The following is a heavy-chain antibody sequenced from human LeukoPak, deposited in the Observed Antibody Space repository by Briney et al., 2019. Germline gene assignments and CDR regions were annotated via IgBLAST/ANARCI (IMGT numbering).Heavy chain of an antibody. J-gene: IGHJ6*02. D-gene: IGHD2-21*01. CDR3: ARWGGPTTGWGLQFYCYGMDG. V-gene: IGHV4-61*01. Sequence: PSETLSLTCTVSCASVSSDNYYWPWIRQSPGTGLEWIEHLHYNGSTNYNPSLPSRVTIFRDASKNQFSLNLRSVTAADTALCYCARWGGPTTGWGLQFYCYGMDGWGRGTSVVVSS. CDR1: CASVSSDNYY. CDR2: LHYNGST.